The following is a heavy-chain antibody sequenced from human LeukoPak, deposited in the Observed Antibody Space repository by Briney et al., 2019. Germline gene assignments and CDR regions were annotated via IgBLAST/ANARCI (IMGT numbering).Heavy chain of an antibody. J-gene: IGHJ4*02. D-gene: IGHD7-27*01. CDR2: ISGDGRAT. CDR3: ARGDPLGNY. V-gene: IGHV3-74*01. CDR1: GFIFADYW. Sequence: PGGSLRLSCAASGFIFADYWMHWVRQGPGKELVWVARISGDGRATTYAESVKGRFTISRDNAKSTLYLQMNSLRSEDTAVYYCARGDPLGNYWGQGTLVTVSS.